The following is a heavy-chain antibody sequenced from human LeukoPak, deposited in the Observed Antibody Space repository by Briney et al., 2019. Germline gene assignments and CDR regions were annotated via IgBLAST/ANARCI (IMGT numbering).Heavy chain of an antibody. V-gene: IGHV4-4*07. CDR2: ICTSGST. CDR3: AREPSTGYNPWYYGMDV. CDR1: GGSISSYY. J-gene: IGHJ6*02. D-gene: IGHD3-9*01. Sequence: PSETLSLTCTVSGGSISSYYWSWIRQPAGKGLEWIGRICTSGSTNYNPSLKSRVTMSVDTSKNQFSLRLSSVTAADTAVYYCAREPSTGYNPWYYGMDVWGQGTTVTVSS.